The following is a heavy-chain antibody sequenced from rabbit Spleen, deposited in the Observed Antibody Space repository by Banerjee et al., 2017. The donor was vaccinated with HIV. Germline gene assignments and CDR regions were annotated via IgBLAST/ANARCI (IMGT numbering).Heavy chain of an antibody. Sequence: QSLEESGGDLVKPGASLTLTCIASGVSFSGNSYMCWVRQAPGKGLEWISCIAGSSSGFTYPATWAKGRFTCSKTSSTTVTLQMTSLTVADTATYFCARDTGTSFSSYGMDLWGQGTLVTVS. J-gene: IGHJ6*01. CDR3: ARDTGTSFSSYGMDL. CDR1: GVSFSGNSY. D-gene: IGHD8-1*01. CDR2: IAGSSSGFT. V-gene: IGHV1S40*01.